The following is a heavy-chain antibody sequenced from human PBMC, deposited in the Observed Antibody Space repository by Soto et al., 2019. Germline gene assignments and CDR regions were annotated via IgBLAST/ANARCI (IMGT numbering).Heavy chain of an antibody. CDR2: IYYSGSP. J-gene: IGHJ4*02. CDR1: GFSLSTSGMC. D-gene: IGHD3-10*01. Sequence: SGPRLVNRTQALTLTCSFSGFSLSTSGMCVSWIRQPPGKGLEWIGSIYYSGSPYYNPSLKSRVTISVDTSKNQFSLKLSSVTAADTAVYYCASRKSSPYFDYWGQGTLVTVSS. CDR3: ASRKSSPYFDY. V-gene: IGHV4-30-4*08.